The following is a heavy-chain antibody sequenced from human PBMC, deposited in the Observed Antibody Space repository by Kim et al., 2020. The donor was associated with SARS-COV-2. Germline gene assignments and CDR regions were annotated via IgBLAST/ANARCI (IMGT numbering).Heavy chain of an antibody. CDR3: ASRRAADRLSDFCS. CDR2: IRNKANSYTT. Sequence: GGSLRLSCAASGFIFSDHYMDWVRQAPGEGMEWVGRIRNKANSYTTEYAASVKRRFTTPRDDSKNSLYLQMSSLKTEDTAVYYCASRRAADRLSDFCSWG. CDR1: GFIFSDHY. V-gene: IGHV3-72*01. D-gene: IGHD6-13*01. J-gene: IGHJ5*01.